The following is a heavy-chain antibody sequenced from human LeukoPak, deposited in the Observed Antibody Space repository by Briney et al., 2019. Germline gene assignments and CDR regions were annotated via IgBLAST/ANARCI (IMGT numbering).Heavy chain of an antibody. Sequence: GESLKISCKGSGYSFTRYWIGWVRQMPGKGLEWMGIIYPDDSDTRYSPSFEGQVIISVDKSISTAYLQRSSLKASDTATYYCARHGHCTNGVCYSNYYYYMDVWGKGTTVTVSS. CDR2: IYPDDSDT. CDR3: ARHGHCTNGVCYSNYYYYMDV. V-gene: IGHV5-51*01. D-gene: IGHD2-8*01. CDR1: GYSFTRYW. J-gene: IGHJ6*03.